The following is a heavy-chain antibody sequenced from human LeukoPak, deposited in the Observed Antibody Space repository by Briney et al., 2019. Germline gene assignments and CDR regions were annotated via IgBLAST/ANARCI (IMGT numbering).Heavy chain of an antibody. CDR3: AKASFWSGYYPPFDP. CDR1: GFTFSSYG. V-gene: IGHV3-30*02. J-gene: IGHJ5*02. CDR2: IRYDGSNK. D-gene: IGHD3-3*01. Sequence: GGSLRLSCPAYGFTFSSYGMHWVRQAPGKGLEWVAFIRYDGSNKYYADSVKGRFTISSDNSKNTLYLQMNSLRAEDTAVYYCAKASFWSGYYPPFDPWGQGTLVTVSS.